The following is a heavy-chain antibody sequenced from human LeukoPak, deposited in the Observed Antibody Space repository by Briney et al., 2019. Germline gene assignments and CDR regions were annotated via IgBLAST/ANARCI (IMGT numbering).Heavy chain of an antibody. V-gene: IGHV3-49*04. J-gene: IGHJ4*02. Sequence: PGRSLRLSCTASGFAFGDFAMSWVRQAPGKGLEWVAFIRSKSYSGTTEHAASVKGRFTISRDDSKSIAYLQMNSLNTDDTAVYYCTRVIRLSGGRYYFDYWGQGTLVTVSS. D-gene: IGHD3-9*01. CDR2: IRSKSYSGTT. CDR3: TRVIRLSGGRYYFDY. CDR1: GFAFGDFA.